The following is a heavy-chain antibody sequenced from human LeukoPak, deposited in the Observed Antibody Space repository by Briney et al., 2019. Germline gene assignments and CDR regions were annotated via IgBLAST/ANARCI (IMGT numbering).Heavy chain of an antibody. Sequence: AGSLRLSCAASGFTFSSYSMSWVRQAPGKGLEWIGGIYYSGNTYYNPSLKSRVTISVDTSENQFSLKLSSVTAADTAVYYCAGRDFYYFDHWGQGTLVTVSS. CDR3: AGRDFYYFDH. CDR2: IYYSGNT. J-gene: IGHJ4*02. CDR1: GFTFSSYS. V-gene: IGHV4-59*05.